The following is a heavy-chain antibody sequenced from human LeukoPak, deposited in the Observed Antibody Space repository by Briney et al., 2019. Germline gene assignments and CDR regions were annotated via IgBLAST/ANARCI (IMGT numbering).Heavy chain of an antibody. V-gene: IGHV3-9*03. CDR1: GFTFDNYV. CDR3: AKDGDKYYGKGGSLDY. J-gene: IGHJ4*02. Sequence: GRSLRLSCAAAGFTFDNYVMHWVRQAPGKGLEWVSGISWNSGSIGYADSVKGRFTISRDNAKNSLHLQMNSLRAEDMALYYCAKDGDKYYGKGGSLDYWGQGTLVTV. CDR2: ISWNSGSI. D-gene: IGHD3-10*01.